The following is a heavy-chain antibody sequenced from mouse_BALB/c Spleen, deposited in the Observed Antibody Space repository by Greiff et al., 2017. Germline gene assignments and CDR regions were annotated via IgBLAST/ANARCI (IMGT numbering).Heavy chain of an antibody. CDR1: GYTFSSYW. CDR3: ARRGWSGAMDY. CDR2: ILPGSGST. V-gene: IGHV1-9*01. J-gene: IGHJ4*01. Sequence: QVQLQQSGAELMKPGASVKISCKATGYTFSSYWIEWVKQRPGHGLEWIGEILPGSGSTNYNEKFKGKATFTADTSSNTAYMQLSSLTSEDSAVYYCARRGWSGAMDYWGQGTSVTVSS. D-gene: IGHD2-3*01.